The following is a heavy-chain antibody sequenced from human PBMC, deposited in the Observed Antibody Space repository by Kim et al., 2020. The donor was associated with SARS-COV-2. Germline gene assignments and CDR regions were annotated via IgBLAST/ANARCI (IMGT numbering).Heavy chain of an antibody. Sequence: GGSLRLSCAASGFTFSSYPMHWVRQAPGKGLEWVAVISYDGSNKYYADSVKGRFTISRDNSKNTLYLQINSLRAEDTAVYYCASRYDSSGYYNPVVYWGQGTLVTVSS. J-gene: IGHJ4*02. CDR2: ISYDGSNK. CDR1: GFTFSSYP. D-gene: IGHD3-22*01. V-gene: IGHV3-30-3*01. CDR3: ASRYDSSGYYNPVVY.